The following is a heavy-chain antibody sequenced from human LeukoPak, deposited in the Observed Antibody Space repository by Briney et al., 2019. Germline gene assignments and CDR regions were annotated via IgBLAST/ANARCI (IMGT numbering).Heavy chain of an antibody. J-gene: IGHJ3*02. CDR2: IYHSGST. V-gene: IGHV4-30-2*01. CDR1: GGSFSGYY. D-gene: IGHD2/OR15-2a*01. Sequence: SETLSLTCAVYGGSFSGYYWSWIRQPPGKGLEWIGYIYHSGSTYYNPSLKSRVTISVDRSKNQFSLKLSSVTAADTAVYYCARDFSGPWAFDIWGQGTMVTVSS. CDR3: ARDFSGPWAFDI.